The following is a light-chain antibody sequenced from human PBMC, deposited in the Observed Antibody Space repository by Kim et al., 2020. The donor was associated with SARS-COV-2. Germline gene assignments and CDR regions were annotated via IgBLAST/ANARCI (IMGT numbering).Light chain of an antibody. CDR2: AAS. J-gene: IGKJ4*01. CDR3: QQANKLPLT. V-gene: IGKV1-12*01. CDR1: QGLSSY. Sequence: ATVGDRVTISCRASQGLSSYLAWYQQKPGTAQRLLIYAASSLQSGFSSRFSGSGFGTEFNLTISSLQPEDFSTYFCQQANKLPLTFGGGTKVEIK.